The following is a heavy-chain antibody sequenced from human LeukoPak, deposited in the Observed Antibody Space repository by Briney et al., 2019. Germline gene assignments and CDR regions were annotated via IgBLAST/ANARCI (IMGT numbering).Heavy chain of an antibody. CDR3: AKLLLGLLLLDY. J-gene: IGHJ4*02. V-gene: IGHV3-23*01. CDR1: GFTFSGFA. D-gene: IGHD3-22*01. CDR2: ISRSGEST. Sequence: GGSLRLSCAASGFTFSGFAMSWIRQAPGKGLEWVSSISRSGESTFYADSVRGRFTISRDNSKNTLYLQMNSLRAEDTAVYYCAKLLLGLLLLDYWGQGTLVTVSS.